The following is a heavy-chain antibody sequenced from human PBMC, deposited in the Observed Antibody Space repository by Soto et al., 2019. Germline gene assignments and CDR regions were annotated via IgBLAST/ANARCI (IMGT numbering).Heavy chain of an antibody. CDR1: WLNFIIFG. Sequence: GRLLRLRWTVLWLNFIIFGGHCVRQAPGKGLVWVSRINSAGTTTTYADSMKGRFTISRDNAKNTLYLQMNSLRAEDTAVYYYARGDTAMVIDYWGQGTQVTVSS. CDR3: ARGDTAMVIDY. J-gene: IGHJ4*02. CDR2: INSAGTTT. V-gene: IGHV3-74*01. D-gene: IGHD5-18*01.